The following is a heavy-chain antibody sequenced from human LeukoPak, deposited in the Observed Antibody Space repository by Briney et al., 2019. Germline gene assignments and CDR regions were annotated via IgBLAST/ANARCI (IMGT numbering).Heavy chain of an antibody. CDR3: ARKTAAEYFDY. Sequence: NPSETLSLTCAVYGGSFSGYYWSWIRQPPGKGLEWIGEINHSGSTNYNPSLKSRVTISVDTSKNQFSLKLSSVTAADTAVYYCARKTAAEYFDYWGQGTLVTVSS. J-gene: IGHJ4*02. D-gene: IGHD2-2*01. V-gene: IGHV4-34*01. CDR2: INHSGST. CDR1: GGSFSGYY.